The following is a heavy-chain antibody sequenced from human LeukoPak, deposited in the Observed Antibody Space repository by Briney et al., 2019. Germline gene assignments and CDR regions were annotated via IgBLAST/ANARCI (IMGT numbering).Heavy chain of an antibody. CDR2: IIPIFGTA. CDR1: GGTFSSYA. J-gene: IGHJ3*02. D-gene: IGHD5-24*01. CDR3: ARKSPRRGYNSWASKHDAFDI. Sequence: SVKVSCKASGGTFSSYAISWVRQAPGQGLEWMGGIIPIFGTANYAQKFQGRVTITADESTSTAYMELSSLRSEDTAVYYCARKSPRRGYNSWASKHDAFDIWGQGTMVTVSS. V-gene: IGHV1-69*01.